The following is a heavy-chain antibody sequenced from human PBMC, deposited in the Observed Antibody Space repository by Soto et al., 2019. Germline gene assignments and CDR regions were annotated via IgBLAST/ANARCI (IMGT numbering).Heavy chain of an antibody. J-gene: IGHJ4*02. CDR2: ISYDGSNK. Sequence: QVQLVESGGGVVQPGRSLRLSCAASGFTFSSYGMHWVRQAPGKGLEWVAVISYDGSNKYYADSVKGRFTISRDNSKNTLYLQMNSLRAEDTAVYYCAKEQLAAFDYWGQGTLVTVSS. D-gene: IGHD6-6*01. V-gene: IGHV3-30*18. CDR3: AKEQLAAFDY. CDR1: GFTFSSYG.